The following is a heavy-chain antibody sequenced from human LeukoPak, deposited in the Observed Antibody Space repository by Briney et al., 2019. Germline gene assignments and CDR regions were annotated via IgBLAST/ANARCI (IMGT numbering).Heavy chain of an antibody. CDR2: ISGYNGNT. CDR1: GYTFISYG. J-gene: IGHJ2*01. V-gene: IGHV1-18*01. CDR3: ARGLGVVTAQSEQPKPRYFDL. D-gene: IGHD2-21*02. Sequence: ASVKDSCKASGYTFISYGISWGRQAPGQGLEWMGWISGYNGNTNYAQNLQGRVTMTTDTSTSTAYMELRSLRSDDTAVYYCARGLGVVTAQSEQPKPRYFDLWGRGTQVTVSS.